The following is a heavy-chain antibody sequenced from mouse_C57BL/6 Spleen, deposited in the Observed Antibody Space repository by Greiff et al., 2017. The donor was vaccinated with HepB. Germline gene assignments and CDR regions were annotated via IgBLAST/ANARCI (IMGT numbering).Heavy chain of an antibody. Sequence: QVQLKQSGPELVKPGASVKISCKASGYAFSSSWMNWVKQRPGKGLEWIGRIYPGDGDTNYNGKFKGKATLTADKSSSTAYMQLSSLTSEDSAVYFCARSSYYYGPDWYFDVWGTGTTVTVSS. D-gene: IGHD1-1*01. CDR1: GYAFSSSW. J-gene: IGHJ1*03. CDR2: IYPGDGDT. CDR3: ARSSYYYGPDWYFDV. V-gene: IGHV1-82*01.